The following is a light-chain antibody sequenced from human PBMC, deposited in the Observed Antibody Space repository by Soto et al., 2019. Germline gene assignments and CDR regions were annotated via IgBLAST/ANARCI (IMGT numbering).Light chain of an antibody. J-gene: IGLJ2*01. CDR1: SSNIGSNT. Sequence: QSVLTQPPSVSGTPGQRVSISCSGSSSNIGSNTVNWYLQFPGAAPKLLIYSDNQRPSGFPDRFSGSKSGTSASLAISGLQSEDEADYYCATWDDSLNGWVFGGGTKLTVL. CDR3: ATWDDSLNGWV. CDR2: SDN. V-gene: IGLV1-44*01.